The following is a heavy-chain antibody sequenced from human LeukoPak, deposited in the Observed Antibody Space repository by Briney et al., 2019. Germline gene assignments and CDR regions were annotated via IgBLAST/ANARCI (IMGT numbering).Heavy chain of an antibody. D-gene: IGHD3-3*01. CDR2: ISSSSNVI. J-gene: IGHJ4*02. CDR1: GFTFNSYA. V-gene: IGHV3-48*01. Sequence: GGSLRLSCAASGFTFNSYAFNWVRQAPGKGLEWVSYISSSSNVIYYTDSVKGRFTISRDNARNLLSLQMNSLRAEDTAVYYCARGDPIYDFWSGGDYWGQGSPVTVSS. CDR3: ARGDPIYDFWSGGDY.